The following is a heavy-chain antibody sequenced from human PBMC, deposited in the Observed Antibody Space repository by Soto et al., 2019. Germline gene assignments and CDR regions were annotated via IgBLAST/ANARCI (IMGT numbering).Heavy chain of an antibody. Sequence: GGSLRLSCAASGFTFSSYAMSWVRQAPGKGLEWVSAISGSGGSTYYADSVKGRFTISRDNSKNTLYLQMNSLRAEDTAVYYCAKDRRRDGYNLDWFDPWGQGTLVTVSS. CDR3: AKDRRRDGYNLDWFDP. V-gene: IGHV3-23*01. D-gene: IGHD5-12*01. J-gene: IGHJ5*02. CDR1: GFTFSSYA. CDR2: ISGSGGST.